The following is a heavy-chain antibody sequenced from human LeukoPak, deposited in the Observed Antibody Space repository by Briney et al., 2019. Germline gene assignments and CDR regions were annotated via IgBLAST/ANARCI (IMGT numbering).Heavy chain of an antibody. D-gene: IGHD6-19*01. CDR3: ARASSGLDY. CDR2: IYYSGST. V-gene: IGHV4-59*08. CDR1: DGSISSYY. Sequence: SETLSLTCTVSDGSISSYYWSWIRQPPGKGLEWIGYIYYSGSTNYNPSLKSRVTISVDTSKNQFSLKLSSVTAADTAVYYCARASSGLDYWGQGTLVTVSS. J-gene: IGHJ4*02.